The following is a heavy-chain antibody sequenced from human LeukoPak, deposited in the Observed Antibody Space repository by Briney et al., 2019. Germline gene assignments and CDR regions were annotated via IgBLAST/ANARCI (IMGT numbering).Heavy chain of an antibody. V-gene: IGHV3-30*03. CDR1: GFTFSSYG. D-gene: IGHD2-21*02. CDR3: ARDRGAYCGGDCYFFDGFDY. CDR2: ISYDGSNK. J-gene: IGHJ4*02. Sequence: PGRSLRLSCAASGFTFSSYGMHWVRQAPGKGLEWVAVISYDGSNKYYADSVKGRFTISRDNSKNTLYLQMNSLRSEDTAVYYCARDRGAYCGGDCYFFDGFDYWGQGTLVTVSS.